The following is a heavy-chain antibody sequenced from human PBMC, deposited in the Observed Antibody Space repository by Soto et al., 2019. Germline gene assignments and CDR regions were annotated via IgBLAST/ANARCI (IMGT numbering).Heavy chain of an antibody. CDR1: GGSISSYY. CDR2: IYYSGST. V-gene: IGHV4-59*08. CDR3: ARRGSSGSWFDP. Sequence: PSETLSLTCTVSGGSISSYYWSWIRQPPGKGLEWIGYIYYSGSTNYNPSLKSRVTISVGTSKNQFSLKLSSVTAADTAVYYCARRGSSGSWFDPWGQGTLVTVSS. J-gene: IGHJ5*02. D-gene: IGHD6-19*01.